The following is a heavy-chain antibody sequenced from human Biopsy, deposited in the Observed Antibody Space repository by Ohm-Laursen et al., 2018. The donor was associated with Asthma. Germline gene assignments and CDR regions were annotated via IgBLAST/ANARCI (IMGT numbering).Heavy chain of an antibody. V-gene: IGHV4-59*07. CDR1: GDSISSYH. CDR2: VFYGGAT. D-gene: IGHD4-23*01. J-gene: IGHJ1*01. Sequence: SDTLSLTCTVSGDSISSYHWSWIRQPPGKGLEWIGYVFYGGATNYNPSLKSRVTISVDTSKNQFFLRLSSVTAADTAVYYCARGVVYGGDSYAEYFQHWGQDTLVTVSP. CDR3: ARGVVYGGDSYAEYFQH.